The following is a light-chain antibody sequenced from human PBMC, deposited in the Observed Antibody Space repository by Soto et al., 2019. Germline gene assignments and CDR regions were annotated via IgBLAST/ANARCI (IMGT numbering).Light chain of an antibody. CDR1: QSVSSSY. V-gene: IGKV3-20*01. CDR2: GAS. J-gene: IGKJ1*01. Sequence: EIVLTQSPGTLFLSPGERATLSCRASQSVSSSYLAWYQQKPGQAPRLLIYGASSRATGIPDRFSGSGSGTDFTLTISRLEPEDFAVYYCQQYGTSPVPFGQGTKVEIK. CDR3: QQYGTSPVP.